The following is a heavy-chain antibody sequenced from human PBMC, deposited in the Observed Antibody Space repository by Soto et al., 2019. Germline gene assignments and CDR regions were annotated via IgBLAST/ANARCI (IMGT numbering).Heavy chain of an antibody. CDR3: ASGGNWFDP. CDR1: GGSISNYY. V-gene: IGHV4-59*01. CDR2: MYYNGNI. D-gene: IGHD3-16*01. Sequence: PSETLSLTCNVSGGSISNYYWTWVRQSPEKGLEWIGYMYYNGNITYNPSLKSRVTISIDTYNNQFSLTLKSVTAADTAVYYCASGGNWFDPWGQGVLVTVSS. J-gene: IGHJ5*02.